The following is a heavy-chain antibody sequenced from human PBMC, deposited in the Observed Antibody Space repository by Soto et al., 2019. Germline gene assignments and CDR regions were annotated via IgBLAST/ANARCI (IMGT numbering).Heavy chain of an antibody. V-gene: IGHV3-9*01. Sequence: EVQLVESGGGFVQPGGSLRLSCAASGFTFDDYAMHWVRQATGKGLEWDSGIRSNGGSVGYADSVKGRFTISRDNAKNCWYLQMDSLRTEDTSLYYCAKDFPEVRRLHSFHHWGQCTLVTVSS. CDR1: GFTFDDYA. CDR2: IRSNGGSV. CDR3: AKDFPEVRRLHSFHH. D-gene: IGHD6-25*01. J-gene: IGHJ1*01.